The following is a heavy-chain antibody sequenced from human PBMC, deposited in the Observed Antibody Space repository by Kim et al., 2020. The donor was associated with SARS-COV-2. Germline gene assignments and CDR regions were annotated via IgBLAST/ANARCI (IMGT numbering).Heavy chain of an antibody. CDR3: ARDFSGDYDIYPPDEGYYYYGMDV. CDR1: GFTFSSYA. CDR2: ISYDGSNK. J-gene: IGHJ6*02. D-gene: IGHD3-9*01. Sequence: GGSLRLSCAASGFTFSSYAMHWVRQAPGKGLEWVAVISYDGSNKYYADSVKGRFTISRDNSKNTLYLQMNSLRAEDTAVYDCARDFSGDYDIYPPDEGYYYYGMDVWGQGTTVTVSS. V-gene: IGHV3-30*04.